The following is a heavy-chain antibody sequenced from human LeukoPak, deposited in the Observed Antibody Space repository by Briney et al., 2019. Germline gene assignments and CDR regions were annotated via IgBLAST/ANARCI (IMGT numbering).Heavy chain of an antibody. J-gene: IGHJ4*02. D-gene: IGHD3-10*01. CDR2: ISAYNGNT. V-gene: IGHV1-18*01. Sequence: ASVKVSCKASGYTFTSYGISWVRQAPGQGLEWMGWISAYNGNTNYAQKLQGRVTMTTDTSTSTAYMELRSLRSDDTAVYYCAGDPTPYDSANYWGQGTLVTVSS. CDR3: AGDPTPYDSANY. CDR1: GYTFTSYG.